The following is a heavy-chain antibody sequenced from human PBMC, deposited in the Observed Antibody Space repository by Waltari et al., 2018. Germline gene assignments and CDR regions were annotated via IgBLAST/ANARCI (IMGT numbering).Heavy chain of an antibody. V-gene: IGHV3-74*01. D-gene: IGHD1-26*01. CDR2: INSDGSST. CDR3: ARGPRGWELNPFVFLNY. Sequence: EVQLVESGGGLVQPGGSLRLSCAASGFPFSSYWMHWVRKPPGRGLVWVSRINSDGSSTSYADSVKGRFTISRDNAKNTLYLQMNSLRAEDTAVYYCARGPRGWELNPFVFLNYWGQGTLVTVSS. J-gene: IGHJ4*02. CDR1: GFPFSSYW.